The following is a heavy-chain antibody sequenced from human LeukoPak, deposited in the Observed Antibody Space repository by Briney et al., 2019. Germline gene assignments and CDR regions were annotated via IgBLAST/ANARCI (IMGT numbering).Heavy chain of an antibody. J-gene: IGHJ6*03. V-gene: IGHV3-53*01. Sequence: TGGSLRLSCAASGFTVSSNYMSWVRQAPGKGLEWVSVIYSGGSTYYADSVKGRFTISRDNSKNTLYLQMNSLRAEDTAVYYCARHRRYYYYYMDVWGKGTTVTVSS. CDR1: GFTVSSNY. CDR3: ARHRRYYYYYMDV. CDR2: IYSGGST.